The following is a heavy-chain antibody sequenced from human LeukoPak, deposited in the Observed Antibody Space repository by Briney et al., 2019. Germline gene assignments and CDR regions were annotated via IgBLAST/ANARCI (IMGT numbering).Heavy chain of an antibody. Sequence: PSETLSLTCTVYGGSISSSSYYWDWFRQAPGKGLEWIGNINHRGITYYTASLKSRVTMSVDTSKNQFSLKLTSLTAADTAVYYCARLPASLNWFDTWGQGTLVTVSS. CDR2: INHRGIT. J-gene: IGHJ5*02. CDR1: GGSISSSSYY. V-gene: IGHV4-39*01. CDR3: ARLPASLNWFDT.